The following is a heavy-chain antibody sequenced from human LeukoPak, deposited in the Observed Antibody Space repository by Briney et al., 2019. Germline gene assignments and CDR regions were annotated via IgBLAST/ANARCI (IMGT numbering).Heavy chain of an antibody. CDR1: GFTFSTYW. CDR2: INGDGSST. J-gene: IGHJ3*02. CDR3: IRDFGSVGSTNAFDI. Sequence: PGGSLRLSCAASGFTFSTYWIHWLRQAPGKGLEWVSRINGDGSSTSYADSVKGQFTISRDNAKNTLYLQMNSLRVEDTAIYYCIRDFGSVGSTNAFDIWGQGTMVTVSS. D-gene: IGHD1-26*01. V-gene: IGHV3-74*01.